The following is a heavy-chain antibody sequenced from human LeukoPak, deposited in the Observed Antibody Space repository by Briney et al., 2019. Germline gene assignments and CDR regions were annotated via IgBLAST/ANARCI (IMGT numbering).Heavy chain of an antibody. V-gene: IGHV4-38-2*01. Sequence: SETLSLTCAVSGYSISSGYYWGWIRQPPGKVLEWIGSIYHSGSTYYNPSLKSRVTISVDTSKNQFSLSLSSVTAADTAVYYCAARKDYGGKFDYWGQGTLVTVSS. J-gene: IGHJ4*02. CDR1: GYSISSGYY. CDR2: IYHSGST. CDR3: AARKDYGGKFDY. D-gene: IGHD4-23*01.